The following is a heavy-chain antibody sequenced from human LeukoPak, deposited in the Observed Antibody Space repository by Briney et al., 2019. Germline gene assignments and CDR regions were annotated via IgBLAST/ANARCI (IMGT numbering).Heavy chain of an antibody. CDR3: ARDKAHSYGRYFDP. CDR2: ISNGNT. J-gene: IGHJ5*02. D-gene: IGHD5-18*01. V-gene: IGHV4-59*01. CDR1: GGSISTYY. Sequence: SETLSLTCSVAGGSISTYYWNWIRQTPGKGLEWIGRISNGNTDYNPPLKSRVTISVDTSKNQFSLKLTSVTAADTAVYYCARDKAHSYGRYFDPWGQGALVIVSS.